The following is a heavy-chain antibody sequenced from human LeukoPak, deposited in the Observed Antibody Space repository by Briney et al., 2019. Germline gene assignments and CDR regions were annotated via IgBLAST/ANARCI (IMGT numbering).Heavy chain of an antibody. CDR1: GGSFSGYY. CDR2: IYHSGST. J-gene: IGHJ6*03. D-gene: IGHD2-2*01. CDR3: ARGARSAYCSSTSCHYYYYMDV. V-gene: IGHV4-38-2*01. Sequence: PSETLSLTCAVYGGSFSGYYWGWIRQPPGKGLEWIGSIYHSGSTYYNPSLKSRVTISVDTSKNQFSLKLSSVTAADTAVYYCARGARSAYCSSTSCHYYYYMDVWGKGTTVTVSS.